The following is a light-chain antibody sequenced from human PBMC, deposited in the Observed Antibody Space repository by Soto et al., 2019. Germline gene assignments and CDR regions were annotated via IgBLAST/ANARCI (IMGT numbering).Light chain of an antibody. Sequence: AIQMTQSPSSLSASVGERVASCCRASQGIGNSLGWYQQKPGKPPKVLMYGASNLQSGVPPRFSGSGSGTDFNLTINSLQPEDFATYFCQQSFTTPLTFGGGTKVDIK. J-gene: IGKJ4*01. CDR2: GAS. V-gene: IGKV1-6*01. CDR1: QGIGNS. CDR3: QQSFTTPLT.